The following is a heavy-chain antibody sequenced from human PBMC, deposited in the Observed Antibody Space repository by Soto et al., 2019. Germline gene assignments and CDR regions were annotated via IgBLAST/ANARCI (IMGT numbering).Heavy chain of an antibody. V-gene: IGHV2-5*02. Sequence: QITLKESGPTLVKPTQTLTLTCTFSGFSLSTSGVGVGWIRQPPGKALEWLALIYWDDDKRYSPSLKSRLTITKDTYKNQVVLTMTNMDPVDTATYYCAHRRYDILTGNAYFDYWGQGTLVTVSS. J-gene: IGHJ4*02. CDR1: GFSLSTSGVG. CDR2: IYWDDDK. D-gene: IGHD3-9*01. CDR3: AHRRYDILTGNAYFDY.